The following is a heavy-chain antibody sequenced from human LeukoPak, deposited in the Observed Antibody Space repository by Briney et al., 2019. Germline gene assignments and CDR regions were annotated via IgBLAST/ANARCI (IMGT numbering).Heavy chain of an antibody. CDR3: ARSYCTKDNRNSFDP. J-gene: IGHJ5*02. V-gene: IGHV1-2*02. Sequence: ASVKVSCKASGYTFTGYYMHWVRQAPGQGLEWMGWINPNSGGTNYAQKFQGRVTMTRDTSISTAYMVLSRLRSDDAAVYYCARSYCTKDNRNSFDPWGQGTLVTVSS. CDR1: GYTFTGYY. D-gene: IGHD2-8*01. CDR2: INPNSGGT.